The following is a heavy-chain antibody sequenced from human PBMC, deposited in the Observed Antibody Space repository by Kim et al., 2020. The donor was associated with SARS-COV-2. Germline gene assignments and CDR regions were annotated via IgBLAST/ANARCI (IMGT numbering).Heavy chain of an antibody. CDR3: ARGSLRGYSYGLEAGMDV. D-gene: IGHD5-18*01. CDR2: IDPSDSYT. J-gene: IGHJ6*02. V-gene: IGHV5-10-1*01. Sequence: GESLKISCKGSGYSFTSYWISWVRQMPGKGLEWMGRIDPSDSYTNYSPSFQGHVTISADKSISTAYLQWSSLKAPDTAMYYCARGSLRGYSYGLEAGMDVWGQGTTVTVSS. CDR1: GYSFTSYW.